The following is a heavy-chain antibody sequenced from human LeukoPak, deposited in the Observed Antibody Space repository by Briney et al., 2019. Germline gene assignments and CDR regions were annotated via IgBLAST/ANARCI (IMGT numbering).Heavy chain of an antibody. J-gene: IGHJ4*02. V-gene: IGHV3-7*01. CDR3: ARDLPHHATTVLRFLEWPNPLDY. Sequence: PGGSLRLSCAASGFTFSSYWMSWVRQAPGKGLEWVANIKQDGSEKYYVVSVKGRFTISRDNAKNSLYLQMNSLRAEDTAVYYCARDLPHHATTVLRFLEWPNPLDYWGQGTLVTVSS. CDR1: GFTFSSYW. D-gene: IGHD3-3*01. CDR2: IKQDGSEK.